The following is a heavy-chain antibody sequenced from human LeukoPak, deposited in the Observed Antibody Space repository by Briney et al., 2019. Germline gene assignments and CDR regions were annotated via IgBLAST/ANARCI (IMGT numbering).Heavy chain of an antibody. Sequence: SETLSLTCTVSGGSISSSSYYWGWIRQPPGKGLEWIGSIYYSGSTYYNPSLKSRVTISVDTSKNQFSLKLSSVTAADTAVYYCARGGEDYYDSSGYYGYYYHYYMDVWGKGTTVTVSS. V-gene: IGHV4-39*07. D-gene: IGHD3-22*01. CDR3: ARGGEDYYDSSGYYGYYYHYYMDV. CDR1: GGSISSSSYY. CDR2: IYYSGST. J-gene: IGHJ6*03.